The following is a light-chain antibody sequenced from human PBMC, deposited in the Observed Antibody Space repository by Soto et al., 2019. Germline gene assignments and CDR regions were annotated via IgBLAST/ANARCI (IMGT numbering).Light chain of an antibody. CDR2: SNN. CDR1: SSNIGSNY. J-gene: IGLJ1*01. Sequence: QSVLAQPPSASGTPGQRVTTSCSGSSSNIGSNYVYWYQQLPGTAPKLLIYSNNQRPSGVPDRFSGSKSGTSASLAISGLRSEDEADYYCAAWDDRLSCQDYVFGTGTKVTVL. CDR3: AAWDDRLSCQDYV. V-gene: IGLV1-47*02.